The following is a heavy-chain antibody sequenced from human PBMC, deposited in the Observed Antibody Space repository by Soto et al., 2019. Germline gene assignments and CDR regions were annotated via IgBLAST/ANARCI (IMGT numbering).Heavy chain of an antibody. V-gene: IGHV3-23*01. CDR1: GFTFSSYA. Sequence: GGSLRLSCAASGFTFSSYAMSWVRQAPGKGLEWVSAISGSGGSTYYADSVKGRFTISRDNSKNTLYLQMNSLRAEDTAVYYCAKDTSSSWYLDFVYCFAFWGQGTLVTASS. CDR2: ISGSGGST. J-gene: IGHJ4*02. D-gene: IGHD6-13*01. CDR3: AKDTSSSWYLDFVYCFAF.